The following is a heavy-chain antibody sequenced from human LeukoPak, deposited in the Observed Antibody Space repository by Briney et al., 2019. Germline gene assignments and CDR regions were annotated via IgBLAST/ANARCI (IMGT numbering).Heavy chain of an antibody. CDR1: GYTFTGYL. CDR3: TRALTTVATWMYL. CDR2: INPNSGDT. J-gene: IGHJ2*01. Sequence: ASVKVSCKASGYTFTGYLMHWVRQAPGQGLEWMGWINPNSGDTKYAQKFQGRVTMTRDTSISTAYMELSRLRSDDTAVYYCTRALTTVATWMYLWGRGTLVCLL. V-gene: IGHV1-2*02. D-gene: IGHD4-17*01.